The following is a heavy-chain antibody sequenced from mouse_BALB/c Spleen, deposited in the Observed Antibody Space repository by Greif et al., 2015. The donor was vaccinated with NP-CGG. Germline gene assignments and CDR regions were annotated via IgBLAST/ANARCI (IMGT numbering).Heavy chain of an antibody. D-gene: IGHD2-4*01. CDR2: ISSGGSYT. J-gene: IGHJ2*01. Sequence: EVQLVESGGDLVKPGGSLKLSCAASGFTFSSYGTSWVRQTPDKRLEWVATISSGGSYTYYPDSVKGRFTISRDNAKNTPYLQKSSQKSENPAMYYCARHYYDYESCWGQGATLTVSS. CDR1: GFTFSSYG. V-gene: IGHV5-6*01. CDR3: ARHYYDYESC.